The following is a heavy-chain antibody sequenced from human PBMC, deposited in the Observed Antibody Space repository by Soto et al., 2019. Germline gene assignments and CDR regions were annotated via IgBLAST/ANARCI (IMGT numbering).Heavy chain of an antibody. CDR2: IWYDGSKK. D-gene: IGHD1-7*01. CDR1: GYIFSGYG. Sequence: QKYLVESGGGVVQPGWSLRISCVASGYIFSGYGMHWVRQAPGKGLEWVAVIWYDGSKKYYADSVKGRFTISRDNSKNMLYLQMDSLRAEDTAVYYCARDGIGGTVFRGFCDYWGQGTLVTVSS. V-gene: IGHV3-33*01. CDR3: ARDGIGGTVFRGFCDY. J-gene: IGHJ4*02.